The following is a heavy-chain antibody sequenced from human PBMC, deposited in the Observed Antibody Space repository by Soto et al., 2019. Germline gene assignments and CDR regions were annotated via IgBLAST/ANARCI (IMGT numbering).Heavy chain of an antibody. CDR2: IYWDDDK. CDR3: AHRTISGDFPTFDY. Sequence: QITLKESGPTLVKPTQTLTLTCTFSGISLSTSGVGVGWIRQPPGKALEWLALIYWDDDKRYSPSLKSRLTITKDAYKNQVVLTMTNMDPVDTASYYCAHRTISGDFPTFDYWGQGTLVTVSS. CDR1: GISLSTSGVG. D-gene: IGHD7-27*01. J-gene: IGHJ4*02. V-gene: IGHV2-5*02.